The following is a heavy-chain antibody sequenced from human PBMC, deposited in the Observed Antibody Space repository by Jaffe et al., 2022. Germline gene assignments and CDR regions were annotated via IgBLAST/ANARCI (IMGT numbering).Heavy chain of an antibody. D-gene: IGHD3-3*01. J-gene: IGHJ4*02. V-gene: IGHV4-38-2*01. Sequence: QVQLQESGPGLVKPSETLSLTCAVSGYSISSGYYWGWIRQPPGKGLEWIGSIYHSGSTYYNPSLKSRVTISVDTSKNQFSLKLSSVTAADTAVYYCARHFGNSRRIYPNLDYWGQGTLVTVSS. CDR1: GYSISSGYY. CDR3: ARHFGNSRRIYPNLDY. CDR2: IYHSGST.